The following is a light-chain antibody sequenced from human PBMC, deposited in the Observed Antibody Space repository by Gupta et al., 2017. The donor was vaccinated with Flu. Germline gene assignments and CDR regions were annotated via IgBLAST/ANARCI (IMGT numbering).Light chain of an antibody. Sequence: ATLSVSPGETATLSCRASQSVNSDLAWYQQKPGQAPRLLIYGASTRATGIPARFSGSGSGTDFTLTISSRQSEDFAVYYCHQYRNWPPWTFGQGTRVEIK. CDR3: HQYRNWPPWT. CDR1: QSVNSD. CDR2: GAS. J-gene: IGKJ1*01. V-gene: IGKV3-15*01.